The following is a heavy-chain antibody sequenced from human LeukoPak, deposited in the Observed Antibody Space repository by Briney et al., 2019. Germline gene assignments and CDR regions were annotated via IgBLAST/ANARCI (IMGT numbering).Heavy chain of an antibody. CDR2: IRYDGSNK. J-gene: IGHJ4*02. CDR3: AKGGYDSSGYCAL. CDR1: GFTFSSYW. D-gene: IGHD3-22*01. V-gene: IGHV3-30*02. Sequence: GGSLRLSCAASGFTFSSYWMSWVRQAPGKGLEWVAFIRYDGSNKYYADSVKGRFTISRDNSKNTLYLQMNSLRAEDTAVYYCAKGGYDSSGYCALWGQGTLVTVSS.